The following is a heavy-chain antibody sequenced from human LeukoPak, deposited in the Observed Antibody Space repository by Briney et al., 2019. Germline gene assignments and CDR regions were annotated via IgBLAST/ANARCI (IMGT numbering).Heavy chain of an antibody. CDR3: ARSTNHDASGSYYFDS. J-gene: IGHJ4*02. Sequence: PSETLSPTCTVSGGSIRSGDYYWSWIRQPPGKGLEWIGYTASPYHNPSLKSRVTISIDTSKNQISLKLDSVTASDTAVYYCARSTNHDASGSYYFDSWGQGILVTVTS. CDR1: GGSIRSGDYY. CDR2: YTASP. V-gene: IGHV4-30-4*01. D-gene: IGHD3-10*01.